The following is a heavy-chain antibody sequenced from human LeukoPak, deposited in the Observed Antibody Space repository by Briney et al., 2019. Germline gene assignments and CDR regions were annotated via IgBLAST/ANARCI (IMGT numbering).Heavy chain of an antibody. CDR1: GITLSNYG. CDR2: ISDTGGRT. D-gene: IGHD3-22*01. V-gene: IGHV3-23*01. Sequence: GGSLRLSCAVSGITLSNYGMTWVRQAPGKGLEWVAGISDTGGRTNYADSVKGRFTISRDNPKNTLYLQMNSLRVEDTAVYFCAKRGVVIRVILVGFHKEAYYFDSWGQGALVTVSS. J-gene: IGHJ4*02. CDR3: AKRGVVIRVILVGFHKEAYYFDS.